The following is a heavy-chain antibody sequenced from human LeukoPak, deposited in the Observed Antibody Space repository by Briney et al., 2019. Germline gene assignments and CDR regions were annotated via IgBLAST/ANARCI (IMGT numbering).Heavy chain of an antibody. V-gene: IGHV3-53*01. D-gene: IGHD3-22*01. CDR3: ALYYDSSGYFDY. J-gene: IGHJ4*02. CDR1: GFTVSSNY. CDR2: IYSGGST. Sequence: PGGSLRLSCAASGFTVSSNYMSWVRQAPGKGLEWVSVIYSGGSTYYADSVKGRFTISRDNSKNTLYLQMNSLRADDTAVYYCALYYDSSGYFDYWGQGTLVTVSS.